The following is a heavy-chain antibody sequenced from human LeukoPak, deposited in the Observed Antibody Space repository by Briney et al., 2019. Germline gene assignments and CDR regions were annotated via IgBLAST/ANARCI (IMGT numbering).Heavy chain of an antibody. Sequence: GGSPRLSCVASGFTFSTYDMSWVRQALGKGLEWVSSISGSGGGTYYADSVKGRFTISRDNSKNTLYLQMSSLRAEDTAVYYCVSRSTTATTSPFDYWGQGTLVTVSS. CDR1: GFTFSTYD. J-gene: IGHJ4*02. CDR2: ISGSGGGT. V-gene: IGHV3-23*01. D-gene: IGHD4-17*01. CDR3: VSRSTTATTSPFDY.